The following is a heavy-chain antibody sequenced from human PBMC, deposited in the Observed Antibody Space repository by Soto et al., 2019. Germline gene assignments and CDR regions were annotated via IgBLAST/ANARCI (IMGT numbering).Heavy chain of an antibody. CDR2: ISSSSSYI. Sequence: GGSLRLSCAASGFTFSSYSMNWVRQAPGKGLEWVSSISSSSSYIYYADSVKGRFTISRDNAKNSLYLQMNSLRAEDTAVYYCARVTEGVWSGSSPSYYYYGMDVWGQGTTVTVS. D-gene: IGHD3-3*01. CDR3: ARVTEGVWSGSSPSYYYYGMDV. V-gene: IGHV3-21*01. J-gene: IGHJ6*02. CDR1: GFTFSSYS.